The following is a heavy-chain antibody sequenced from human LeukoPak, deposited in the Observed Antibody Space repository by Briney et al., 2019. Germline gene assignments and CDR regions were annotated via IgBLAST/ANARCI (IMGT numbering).Heavy chain of an antibody. Sequence: TLSLTCTVSGGSISSGSYFWTWIRQPAGKGLEWIGRIYTSGSTNYNPSLKSRVAISLDTSKNQFSLKLNSVTAADTAVYYCARQDGQWLLDYWGQGTLVAVSS. D-gene: IGHD6-19*01. CDR3: ARQDGQWLLDY. CDR1: GGSISSGSYF. CDR2: IYTSGST. V-gene: IGHV4-61*02. J-gene: IGHJ4*02.